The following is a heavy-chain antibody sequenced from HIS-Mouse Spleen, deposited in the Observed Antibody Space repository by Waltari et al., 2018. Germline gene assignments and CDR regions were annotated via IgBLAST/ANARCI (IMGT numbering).Heavy chain of an antibody. Sequence: QVQLQQWGAGLLKPSETLSLTCAVYGGSFSGYYWSWIRQPPGKGLGWIGEINHSGSTNYNPSLKSRVTISVDTSKNQFSLRLSSVTAADTAVYYCARMGPASGGYGDYWGQGTLVTVSS. CDR1: GGSFSGYY. CDR2: INHSGST. J-gene: IGHJ4*02. CDR3: ARMGPASGGYGDY. D-gene: IGHD1-26*01. V-gene: IGHV4-34*01.